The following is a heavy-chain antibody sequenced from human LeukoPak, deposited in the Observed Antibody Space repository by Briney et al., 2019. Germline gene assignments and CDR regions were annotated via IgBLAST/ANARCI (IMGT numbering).Heavy chain of an antibody. J-gene: IGHJ4*02. CDR2: ISYDGSNK. V-gene: IGHV3-30-3*01. CDR3: ARDFDLGAAPLQ. Sequence: GGSLRLSCSASGFTFSSYAMHWVRQAPGKGLEWVAVISYDGSNKYYADSVKGRFTISRDNSKNTLYPQMNSLRAEDTAVYYCARDFDLGAAPLQWGQGTLVAVSS. D-gene: IGHD1-26*01. CDR1: GFTFSSYA.